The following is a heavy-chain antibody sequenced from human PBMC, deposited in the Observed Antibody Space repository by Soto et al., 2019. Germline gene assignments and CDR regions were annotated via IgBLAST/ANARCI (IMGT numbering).Heavy chain of an antibody. J-gene: IGHJ6*02. V-gene: IGHV2-5*01. CDR3: ALSSDLDGYYYSGMDV. CDR2: IYWNDDK. CDR1: GFSLSTSGVG. Sequence: QITLKESGPTLVKPTQNLTLTCTFSGFSLSTSGVGVGWIRQPPGKALEWLALIYWNDDKRYSPSLKSRLTITKDTSKNQVVLTMTNMDPVDTAPYYCALSSDLDGYYYSGMDVWGQGTKVTVSS.